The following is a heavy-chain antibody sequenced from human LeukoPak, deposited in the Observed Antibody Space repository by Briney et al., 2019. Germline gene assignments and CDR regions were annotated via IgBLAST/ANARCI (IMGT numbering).Heavy chain of an antibody. Sequence: SETLSLTCTVSGGSISSGGYYWSWIRQHPGKGLEWIGYIYYSGSTYYNPSLKSRVTISVDTSKNQFSLKLSSVTAADTAVYYCARHSKGVVVPAATSLNGMDVWGQGTTVTVSS. D-gene: IGHD2-2*01. CDR1: GGSISSGGYY. CDR2: IYYSGST. V-gene: IGHV4-31*03. J-gene: IGHJ6*02. CDR3: ARHSKGVVVPAATSLNGMDV.